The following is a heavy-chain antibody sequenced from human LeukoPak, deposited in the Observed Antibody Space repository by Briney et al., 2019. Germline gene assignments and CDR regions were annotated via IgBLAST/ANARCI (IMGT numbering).Heavy chain of an antibody. Sequence: GGSLRRSCAASGFTFSSYVMSWVRQAPGKGLEWVSGISGSGTTTYYADSVKGRFTISRDNSKNTLYLQMNSLRVEDTAVYYCARDQLDFLNFDAFDIWGQGTKVTVSS. CDR3: ARDQLDFLNFDAFDI. CDR1: GFTFSSYV. D-gene: IGHD2/OR15-2a*01. J-gene: IGHJ3*02. CDR2: ISGSGTTT. V-gene: IGHV3-23*01.